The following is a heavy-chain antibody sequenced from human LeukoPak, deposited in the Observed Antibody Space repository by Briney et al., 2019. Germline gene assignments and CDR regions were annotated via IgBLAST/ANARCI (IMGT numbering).Heavy chain of an antibody. V-gene: IGHV3-30*03. CDR1: GFIFSSYG. CDR3: ASGDTNAFDI. D-gene: IGHD2-21*01. CDR2: ISHDGSHQ. Sequence: GGSLRLSCAASGFIFSSYGIHWVRQAPGKGLQWVAVISHDGSHQYYADSVKGRFTISRDNSKNMLYLQMNSLRAEDTAVYYCASGDTNAFDIWGQGTMVTVSS. J-gene: IGHJ3*02.